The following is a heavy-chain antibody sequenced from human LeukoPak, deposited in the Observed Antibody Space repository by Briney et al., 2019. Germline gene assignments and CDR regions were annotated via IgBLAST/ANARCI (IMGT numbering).Heavy chain of an antibody. CDR1: GYTFTSYG. CDR2: MNPNSGNT. CDR3: ARGPDYVWGSSPLFDY. J-gene: IGHJ4*02. V-gene: IGHV1-8*01. Sequence: GASVKVSCKASGYTFTSYGINWVRQATGQGLEWVGWMNPNSGNTGYAQKFQGRVTVTRNTSISTANMELSSLRSEDTAVYYCARGPDYVWGSSPLFDYWGQGTLVTVSS. D-gene: IGHD3-16*01.